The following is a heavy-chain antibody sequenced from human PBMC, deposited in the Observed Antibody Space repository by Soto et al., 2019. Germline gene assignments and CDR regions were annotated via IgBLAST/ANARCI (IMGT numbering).Heavy chain of an antibody. V-gene: IGHV4-59*01. CDR1: GGSISSYY. D-gene: IGHD6-19*01. CDR3: ARVIVVAGLYNWSDP. J-gene: IGHJ5*02. CDR2: IYYSGST. Sequence: SETLSLTCTVSGGSISSYYWSWIRQPPGKGLEWIGYIYYSGSTNYNPSLKSRVTISVDTSKNQFSLKLSSVTAADTAVYYCARVIVVAGLYNWSDPSGQATLVTVSS.